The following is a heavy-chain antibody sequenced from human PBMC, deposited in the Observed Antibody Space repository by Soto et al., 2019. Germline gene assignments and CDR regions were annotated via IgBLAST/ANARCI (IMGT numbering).Heavy chain of an antibody. CDR2: ISYAGSNK. D-gene: IGHD3-3*01. CDR1: GFTFSSYA. J-gene: IGHJ4*02. V-gene: IGHV3-30-3*01. Sequence: QVQLVESGGGVVQPGRSLRLSCAASGFTFSSYAMHWVRQAPGKGLEWVAVISYAGSNKYYADSVKGRFTISRDNSKNTLYLQMNSLRAEDTAVYYCARARTDFWSGTTFEYWGQGTLVTVSS. CDR3: ARARTDFWSGTTFEY.